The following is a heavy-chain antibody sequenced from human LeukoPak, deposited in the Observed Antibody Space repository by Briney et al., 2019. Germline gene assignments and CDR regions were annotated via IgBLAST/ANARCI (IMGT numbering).Heavy chain of an antibody. J-gene: IGHJ6*03. Sequence: GGSLRLSCAASGFTFSSYAMTWVRQAPGKGLEWVSAISGSGGTTYFADSVKGRFTISRDNSKNTLYLQMSSLRAEDTAIYYCANPPFSDYYYYMDVWGKGTTVTVSS. CDR2: ISGSGGTT. CDR3: ANPPFSDYYYYMDV. CDR1: GFTFSSYA. V-gene: IGHV3-23*01.